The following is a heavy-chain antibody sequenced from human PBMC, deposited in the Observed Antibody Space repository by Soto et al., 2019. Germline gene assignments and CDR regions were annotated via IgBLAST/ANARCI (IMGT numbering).Heavy chain of an antibody. CDR1: GCSISSINW. Sequence: SETLSLTCAVSGCSISSINWCIGGRHPRGKWLEWIGEIYHGGSTNYNPSLKSRVTISVDKSKNQFSLKLSSVTAADTAIYYCARDTTDDTVMVTGNFLEQWGQGALVTVSS. CDR2: IYHGGST. CDR3: ARDTTDDTVMVTGNFLEQ. V-gene: IGHV4-4*02. D-gene: IGHD5-18*01. J-gene: IGHJ4*02.